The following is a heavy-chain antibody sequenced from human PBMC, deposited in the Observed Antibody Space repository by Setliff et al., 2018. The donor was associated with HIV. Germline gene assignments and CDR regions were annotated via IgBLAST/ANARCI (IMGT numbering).Heavy chain of an antibody. CDR1: GDSISRHD. V-gene: IGHV4-59*11. CDR3: ARVEIMELRGNWFDP. D-gene: IGHD1-7*01. CDR2: IYYDGTT. Sequence: PSETLSLTCTVSGDSISRHDWTWIRQPPGKGLEWIGQIYYDGTTNYNPSIKSRVTISVDTSKNQLSLRLSSVTEADTAIYYCARVEIMELRGNWFDPWGQGTLVTVSS. J-gene: IGHJ5*02.